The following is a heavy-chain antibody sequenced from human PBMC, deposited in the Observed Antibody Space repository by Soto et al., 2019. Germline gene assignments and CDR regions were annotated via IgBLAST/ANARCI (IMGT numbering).Heavy chain of an antibody. CDR2: IYYSGST. Sequence: SETLSLTCTVSGGSISSSSYYWGWIRQPPGKGLEWIGSIYYSGSTYYNPSLKSRVTISVDTSKNQFSLKLSSVTAADTAVYYCARQELLWFGELLGPDWFDPWGQGTLVTVSS. CDR1: GGSISSSSYY. J-gene: IGHJ5*02. D-gene: IGHD3-10*01. CDR3: ARQELLWFGELLGPDWFDP. V-gene: IGHV4-39*01.